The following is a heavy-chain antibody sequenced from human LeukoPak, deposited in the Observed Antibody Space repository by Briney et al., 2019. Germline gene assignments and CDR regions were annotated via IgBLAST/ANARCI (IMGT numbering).Heavy chain of an antibody. D-gene: IGHD6-13*01. CDR3: AKVAGDRMDH. V-gene: IGHV1-18*01. CDR1: GYNFATYG. Sequence: EASVKVSCKASGYNFATYGFCWVRQAPGHGLEWMGWISANNGKTAYAQKFQGRVTLTTDTSTTTAYLELRTLRPDDTAVYYCAKVAGDRMDHWGQGTLVTVSS. CDR2: ISANNGKT. J-gene: IGHJ4*02.